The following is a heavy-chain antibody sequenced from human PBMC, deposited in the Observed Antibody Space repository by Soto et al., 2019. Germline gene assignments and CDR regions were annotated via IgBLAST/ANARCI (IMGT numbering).Heavy chain of an antibody. CDR3: ARASTTVTTLDY. J-gene: IGHJ4*02. Sequence: SETMSLTCTVDGGYFSGYCWSWISQNTGKGLEWIGEINHSGSTNYNPSLKSRVTISVDTSKNQFSLKLSSVTAADTAVYYCARASTTVTTLDYWGQGTLVTVSS. CDR2: INHSGST. D-gene: IGHD4-17*01. CDR1: GGYFSGYC. V-gene: IGHV4-34*01.